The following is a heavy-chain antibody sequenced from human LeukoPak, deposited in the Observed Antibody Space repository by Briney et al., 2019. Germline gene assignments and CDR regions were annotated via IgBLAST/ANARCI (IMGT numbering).Heavy chain of an antibody. Sequence: SETLSLTCTVSGGSVSSYYWSWIRQPAGKGLEWIGRIYTSGSTNYNPSLKSRVTMSVDTSKNQFSLKLSSVTAADTAVYYCARDREVATITYFDYWGQGTLVTVS. CDR2: IYTSGST. CDR3: ARDREVATITYFDY. D-gene: IGHD5-24*01. V-gene: IGHV4-4*07. J-gene: IGHJ4*02. CDR1: GGSVSSYY.